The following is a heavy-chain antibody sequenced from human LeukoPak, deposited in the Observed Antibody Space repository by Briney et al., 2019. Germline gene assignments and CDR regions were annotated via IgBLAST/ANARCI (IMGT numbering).Heavy chain of an antibody. Sequence: GASVKVSCKASGYTFTNYHMHWVRQAPGQGLEWMGWINTHTGNPTCAQGFTGRFVFFLDTSVNTAYLQISSLKAEDTAVYYCARSLYYGSGSYYRGSRKNWFDPWGQGTLVTVSS. CDR2: INTHTGNP. J-gene: IGHJ5*02. CDR1: GYTFTNYH. D-gene: IGHD3-10*01. V-gene: IGHV7-4-1*02. CDR3: ARSLYYGSGSYYRGSRKNWFDP.